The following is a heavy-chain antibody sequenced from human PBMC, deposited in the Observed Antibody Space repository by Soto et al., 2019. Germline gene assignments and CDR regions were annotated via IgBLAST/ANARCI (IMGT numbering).Heavy chain of an antibody. CDR3: ATGRFGELLPTRWFDP. J-gene: IGHJ5*02. Sequence: SETLSLTCTVSGGSISSYYWSWIRQPPGKGLEWIGYIYYSGSTNYNPSLKSRVTISVDTSKNQFSLKLSSVTAADTAVYYCATGRFGELLPTRWFDPWGQGTLVTVS. CDR1: GGSISSYY. D-gene: IGHD3-10*01. CDR2: IYYSGST. V-gene: IGHV4-59*01.